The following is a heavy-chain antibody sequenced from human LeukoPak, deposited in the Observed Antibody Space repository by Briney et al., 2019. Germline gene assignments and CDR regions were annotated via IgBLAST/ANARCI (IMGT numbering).Heavy chain of an antibody. Sequence: SETLSLTCTVSGSSISSGGEYWSWLRHLPGKGLEWIGYVYYSGSTYYNPSLESRITMSVDTTENQFSLKLTSVTAADTAVYYCARTYCSGGSCHFDYWGQGTLVTVSS. CDR1: GSSISSGGEY. CDR2: VYYSGST. V-gene: IGHV4-31*03. CDR3: ARTYCSGGSCHFDY. D-gene: IGHD2-15*01. J-gene: IGHJ4*02.